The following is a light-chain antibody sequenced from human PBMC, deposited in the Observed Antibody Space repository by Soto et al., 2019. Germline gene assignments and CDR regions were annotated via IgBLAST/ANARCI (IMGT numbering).Light chain of an antibody. J-gene: IGKJ4*01. V-gene: IGKV1-6*01. Sequence: IQMTQSKSSLSASVGDRVTITCRASQGISNELGWYQQRPGKAPKVLIYGASNLQSGVPSRFSGSGYGTEFTLTISSLQPDDFATYYCQQYNTYSSLTFGGGTKVDI. CDR1: QGISNE. CDR2: GAS. CDR3: QQYNTYSSLT.